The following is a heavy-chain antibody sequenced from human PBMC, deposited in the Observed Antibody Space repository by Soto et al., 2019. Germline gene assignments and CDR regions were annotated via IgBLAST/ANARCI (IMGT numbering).Heavy chain of an antibody. J-gene: IGHJ4*02. Sequence: QVQLQESGPGLVKPSETLSLTCTVSGGSISSYYWSWIRQPPGKGLDWIGYIYYSGSTNYNPSLSSRGNKSVDRSKIQLSMNRSSVTAADTGVYYCARLYGGSFDYWGQGTLVTVSS. D-gene: IGHD5-12*01. CDR1: GGSISSYY. CDR3: ARLYGGSFDY. CDR2: IYYSGST. V-gene: IGHV4-59*01.